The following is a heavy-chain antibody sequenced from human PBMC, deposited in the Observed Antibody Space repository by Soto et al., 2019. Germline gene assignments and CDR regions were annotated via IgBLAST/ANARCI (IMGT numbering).Heavy chain of an antibody. CDR1: GGSISSGDYY. CDR3: ARVGAPWTMVRDHFDY. J-gene: IGHJ4*02. D-gene: IGHD3-10*01. V-gene: IGHV4-30-4*01. CDR2: IYYSGST. Sequence: SETLSLTCTVSGGSISSGDYYWSWIRQPPGKGLEWIGYIYYSGSTYYNPSLKSRVTISVDTSKNQFSLKLSSVTAADTAVYYCARVGAPWTMVRDHFDYWGQGTLVTVSS.